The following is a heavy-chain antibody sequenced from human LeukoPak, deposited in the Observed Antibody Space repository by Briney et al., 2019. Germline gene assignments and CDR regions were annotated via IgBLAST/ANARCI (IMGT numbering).Heavy chain of an antibody. CDR3: AKFGGDWDY. J-gene: IGHJ4*02. Sequence: GGSLRLSCAASGFTFSSYGMHWVRQAPGKGLEWVSAISGSGGSTYYADPVKGRFTISRDNSKNTLYLQMNSLRAEDTAVYYCAKFGGDWDYWGQGTLVTVSS. V-gene: IGHV3-23*01. D-gene: IGHD3-16*01. CDR2: ISGSGGST. CDR1: GFTFSSYG.